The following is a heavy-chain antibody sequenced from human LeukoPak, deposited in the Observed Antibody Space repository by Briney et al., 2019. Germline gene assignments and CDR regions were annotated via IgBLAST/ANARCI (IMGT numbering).Heavy chain of an antibody. CDR3: AKRKYYYDSSGYHHYYYGMDV. J-gene: IGHJ6*02. CDR2: ISGSGGST. V-gene: IGHV3-23*01. D-gene: IGHD3-22*01. Sequence: GGSLRLSCAASGFTFSSYAMSRVRQAPGKGLEWVSAISGSGGSTYYADSVKGRFTISRDNSKNTLYLQMNSLRAEDTAVYYCAKRKYYYDSSGYHHYYYGMDVWGQGTTVTVSS. CDR1: GFTFSSYA.